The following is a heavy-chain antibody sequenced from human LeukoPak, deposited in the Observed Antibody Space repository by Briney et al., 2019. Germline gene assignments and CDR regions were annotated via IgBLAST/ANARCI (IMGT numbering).Heavy chain of an antibody. CDR2: ISHTGNTI. D-gene: IGHD2-2*01. Sequence: GGSLRLSCAASGFTFSSYAMSWIRQAPGKGLEWVSYISHTGNTIYYAASVRGRFTISRANAKSSLFLQMNSLRDEDMAVYYCVREGGVCSTTSCSRNWFDPWGQGTLVTVSS. CDR3: VREGGVCSTTSCSRNWFDP. J-gene: IGHJ5*02. CDR1: GFTFSSYA. V-gene: IGHV3-11*04.